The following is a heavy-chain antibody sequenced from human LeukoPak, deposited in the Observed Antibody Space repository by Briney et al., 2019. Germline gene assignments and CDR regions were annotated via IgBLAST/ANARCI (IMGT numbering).Heavy chain of an antibody. V-gene: IGHV1-69*13. CDR2: IIPIFGTA. J-gene: IGHJ2*01. Sequence: SVKVSCKASGYTFTNFGISWVRQAPGQGLEWMGGIIPIFGTANYAQKFQGRVTITADESTSTAYMELSSLRSEDTAVYYCARASQQLAYWYFDLWGRGTLVTVSS. CDR3: ARASQQLAYWYFDL. CDR1: GYTFTNFG. D-gene: IGHD6-13*01.